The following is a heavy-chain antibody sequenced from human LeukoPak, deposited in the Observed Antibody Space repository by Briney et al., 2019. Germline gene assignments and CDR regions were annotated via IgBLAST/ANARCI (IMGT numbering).Heavy chain of an antibody. Sequence: PGGSLRLSCAASGFTFSSYAMSWVRQAPGKGLEWVSAISGSGGSTYYADSVKGRFTISRDNSKNTLYLQMNSLRAEDTAVYYCAKGKRGIVVVVAATLPYWGQGTLVTVSS. CDR3: AKGKRGIVVVVAATLPY. CDR2: ISGSGGST. D-gene: IGHD2-15*01. CDR1: GFTFSSYA. V-gene: IGHV3-23*01. J-gene: IGHJ4*02.